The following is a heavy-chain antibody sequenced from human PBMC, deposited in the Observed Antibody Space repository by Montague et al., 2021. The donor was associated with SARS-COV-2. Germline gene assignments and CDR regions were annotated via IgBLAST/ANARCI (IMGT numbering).Heavy chain of an antibody. V-gene: IGHV4-39*01. CDR2: ISYSGST. Sequence: SETLSLTCTVSGGSISTSGLYGGWIRQPPGKGLEWVGTISYSGSTNSNPSLTTRVSISVDTSKKLFSLTLRSMTATDTAVYYCAGHVPVSGSTVQSSGWFALWGQGTLVIVSS. CDR3: AGHVPVSGSTVQSSGWFAL. CDR1: GGSISTSGLY. D-gene: IGHD3-22*01. J-gene: IGHJ5*02.